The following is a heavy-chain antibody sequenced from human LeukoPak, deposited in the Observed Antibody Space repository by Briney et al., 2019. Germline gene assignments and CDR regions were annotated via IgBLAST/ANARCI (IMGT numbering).Heavy chain of an antibody. CDR1: GGSISSYY. V-gene: IGHV4-4*07. Sequence: PSETLSLTCTVSGGSISSYYWSWIRQPAGKGLEWIGRIYTSGSTNYNPSLKSRVTISVDTSKNQFSLKLSSVTAADTAVYYCARHSYDILTGYYFYFDYWGQGTLVTVSS. CDR2: IYTSGST. D-gene: IGHD3-9*01. CDR3: ARHSYDILTGYYFYFDY. J-gene: IGHJ4*02.